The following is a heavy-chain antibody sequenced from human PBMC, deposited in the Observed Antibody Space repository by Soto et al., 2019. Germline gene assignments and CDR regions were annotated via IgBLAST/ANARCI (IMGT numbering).Heavy chain of an antibody. CDR2: ITDTGGDT. V-gene: IGHV3-23*01. Sequence: GGSLRLACVASGITFGIRAMSWVREAPGEGLEWVSTITDTGGDTKYADSVRGRFTMSRDNSKKTLYLQMNSLRVEDSALYYCARGSTDSYPGSRIFDFWGRGTLVTVSS. CDR3: ARGSTDSYPGSRIFDF. J-gene: IGHJ4*02. CDR1: GITFGIRA. D-gene: IGHD3-10*01.